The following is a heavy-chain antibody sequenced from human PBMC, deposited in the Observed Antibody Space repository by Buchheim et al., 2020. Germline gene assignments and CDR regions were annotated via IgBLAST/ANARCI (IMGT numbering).Heavy chain of an antibody. CDR2: INHSGST. CDR1: GGSFSGYF. V-gene: IGHV4-34*01. CDR3: ARGPPLIYYEGSGYYYFDS. Sequence: QVQLQQWGAGLWKPSETLSLTCAVYGGSFSGYFWIGEINHSGSTNYNPSLKSRVTISVDTSRNQFSLKLSSVIAADTAVYFCARGPPLIYYEGSGYYYFDSWGQGTL. D-gene: IGHD3-22*01. J-gene: IGHJ4*02.